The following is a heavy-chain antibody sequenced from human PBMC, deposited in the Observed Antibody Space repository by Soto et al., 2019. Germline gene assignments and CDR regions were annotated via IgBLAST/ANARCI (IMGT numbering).Heavy chain of an antibody. CDR1: AINFRYSA. J-gene: IGHJ4*02. CDR3: AKRQSFDFWSGYLPFFDY. V-gene: IGHV3-23*01. Sequence: RLSCSASAINFRYSAMSWVRQAPGKGLEWVSAVGGSGSDTYYADSVKGRLTIYREDSKNTLYLDMSSLRDEDTAIYYCAKRQSFDFWSGYLPFFDYWGQGTPVTVSS. CDR2: VGGSGSDT. D-gene: IGHD3-3*01.